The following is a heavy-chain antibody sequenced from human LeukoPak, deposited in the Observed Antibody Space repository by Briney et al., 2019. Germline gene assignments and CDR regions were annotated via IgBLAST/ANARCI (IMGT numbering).Heavy chain of an antibody. CDR2: IYYSGST. D-gene: IGHD6-13*01. J-gene: IGHJ6*02. V-gene: IGHV4-59*08. CDR3: ARQLYSSYYYYGMDV. Sequence: SETLSLTCTASGGFISSYNWSWIRHPPRKGLEGIGYIYYSGSTNYNPSLKSRVTISVDTSKNQFSLKLSSVTAADTAVYYCARQLYSSYYYYGMDVWGQGTTVTVSS. CDR1: GGFISSYN.